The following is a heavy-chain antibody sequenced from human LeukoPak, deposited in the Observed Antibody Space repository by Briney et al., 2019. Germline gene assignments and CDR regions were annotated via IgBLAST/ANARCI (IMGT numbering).Heavy chain of an antibody. D-gene: IGHD1-26*01. Sequence: ASVKVSCKASGGTFSSYAISWVRQTPGQGLEWMGWISAYNGNTNYTQKLQGRVTMTTDTSTSTAYMELRSLRSDDTAVYYCARVRGGSYPLGDAFDIWGQGTLVTVSS. V-gene: IGHV1-18*01. CDR2: ISAYNGNT. J-gene: IGHJ3*02. CDR1: GGTFSSYA. CDR3: ARVRGGSYPLGDAFDI.